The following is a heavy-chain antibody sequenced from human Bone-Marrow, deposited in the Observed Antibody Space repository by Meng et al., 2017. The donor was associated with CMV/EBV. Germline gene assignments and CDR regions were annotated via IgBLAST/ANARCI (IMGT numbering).Heavy chain of an antibody. CDR2: ISWNSGSI. V-gene: IGHV3-9*03. Sequence: LSLTCAASGFTFDDYAMHWVRQAPGKGLEWVSGISWNSGSIGYADSVKGRLTISRDNAKNSLYLQMNSLRAEDMALYYCAKGAIGGSYRTLFDYWGQGPLVTVSS. CDR3: AKGAIGGSYRTLFDY. J-gene: IGHJ4*02. CDR1: GFTFDDYA. D-gene: IGHD1-26*01.